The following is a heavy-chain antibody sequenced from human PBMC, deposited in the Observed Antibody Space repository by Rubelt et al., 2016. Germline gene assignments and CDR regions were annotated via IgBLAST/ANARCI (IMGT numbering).Heavy chain of an antibody. CDR2: ISGSGVMR. J-gene: IGHJ4*02. CDR1: GFTFSSYS. V-gene: IGHV3-23*04. Sequence: EVQLVESGGGVIQPGGSLRLSCAASGFTFSSYSMNWVRQAPGKGLEWVSGISGSGVMRDYADSVRGRFTISRDNSKKTVCLKMNSRRAEDTAGDYGATGVQLSDPGGLDHWGQGALVTVSS. D-gene: IGHD1-1*01. CDR3: ATGVQLSDPGGLDH.